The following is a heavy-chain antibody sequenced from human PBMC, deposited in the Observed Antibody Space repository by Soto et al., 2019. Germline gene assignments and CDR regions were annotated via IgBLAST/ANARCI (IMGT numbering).Heavy chain of an antibody. D-gene: IGHD6-19*01. CDR2: IYYSGST. Sequence: QLQLQESGPGLVKPSETLSLTCTVSGGSISSSSYYWGWIRQPPGKGPEWIGSIYYSGSTYYNPPLKSRVTISVHTSKHQFSLKLSSLTAADTAVYYCARQAVHSCGFTDYWGQGTLVTVSS. J-gene: IGHJ4*02. V-gene: IGHV4-39*01. CDR1: GGSISSSSYY. CDR3: ARQAVHSCGFTDY.